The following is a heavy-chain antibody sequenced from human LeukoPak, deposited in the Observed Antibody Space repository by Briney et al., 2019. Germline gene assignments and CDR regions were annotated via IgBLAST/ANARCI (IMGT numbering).Heavy chain of an antibody. CDR3: AKDLGSSGWYVDY. V-gene: IGHV3-23*01. CDR2: ISGSGGGT. Sequence: GGSLRLSCAASGFTFSSYAMSWVRQAPGKGREWVSVISGSGGGTYYADSVKGRFTISRDNSKNTLSLQMNSLRAEDTAVYYCAKDLGSSGWYVDYWGQGTLVTVSS. D-gene: IGHD6-19*01. CDR1: GFTFSSYA. J-gene: IGHJ4*02.